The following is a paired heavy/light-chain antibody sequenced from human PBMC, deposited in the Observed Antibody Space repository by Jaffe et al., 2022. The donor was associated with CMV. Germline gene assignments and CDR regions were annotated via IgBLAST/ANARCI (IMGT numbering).Heavy chain of an antibody. CDR3: ARGVASGPSWHLDL. Sequence: QVQLQESGPGLVKPSETLSLTCSVSGGSISGYYWIWIRQPPGKGLEYIGYSFYTGSTNYNPSLRSRVTLLVDSSKSQFSLKLISVTAADTAVYFCARGVASGPSWHLDLWGRGTLVTVSS. J-gene: IGHJ2*01. CDR1: GGSISGYY. D-gene: IGHD6-19*01. V-gene: IGHV4-59*01. CDR2: SFYTGST.
Light chain of an antibody. CDR3: QQSDSAPYT. CDR1: QSISNN. CDR2: AAS. J-gene: IGKJ2*01. V-gene: IGKV1-39*01. Sequence: DIQMTQSPSSLSASVGDSVTITCRTSQSISNNLNWYQHKQGKAPNVLIYAASNLQSGVPSRFSGSGSGTVFVLTITGLQPEDFATYYCQQSDSAPYTFGQGTKLEI.